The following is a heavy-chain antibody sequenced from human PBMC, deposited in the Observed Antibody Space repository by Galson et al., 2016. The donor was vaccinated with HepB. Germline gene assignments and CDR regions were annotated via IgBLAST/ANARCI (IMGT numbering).Heavy chain of an antibody. CDR2: IYSSGST. J-gene: IGHJ6*03. V-gene: IGHV4-39*07. CDR3: ARGAYYMDV. CDR1: GDSIGSNSYY. Sequence: SETLSLTCTVSGDSIGSNSYYWGWIRQPPGKGLEWIGSIYSSGSTYYNPSLKSRVTISVDRSKNHFSLKVSSVTAADTAVDYCARGAYYMDVWGKGTTVTVSS.